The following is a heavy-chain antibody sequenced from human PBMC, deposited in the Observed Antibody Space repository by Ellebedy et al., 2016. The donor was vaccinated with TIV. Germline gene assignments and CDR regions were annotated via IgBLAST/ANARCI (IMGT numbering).Heavy chain of an antibody. CDR3: ARGLMDGMDV. D-gene: IGHD2-8*01. Sequence: SETLSLTCAVYGGSFSGYYWSWIRQSPGEGLEWIGYIYYSGSTNYNPSLKSRVTISVDTSKNQFSLKLSSVTAADTAVYYCARGLMDGMDVWGQGTTVTVSS. CDR1: GGSFSGYY. CDR2: IYYSGST. J-gene: IGHJ6*02. V-gene: IGHV4-59*12.